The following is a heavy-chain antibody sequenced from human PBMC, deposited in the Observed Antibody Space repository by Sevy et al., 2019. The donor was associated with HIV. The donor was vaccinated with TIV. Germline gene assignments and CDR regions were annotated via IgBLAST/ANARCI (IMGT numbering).Heavy chain of an antibody. CDR1: GDLSSFY. V-gene: IGHV4-59*01. CDR3: AGGDTALVHASDI. D-gene: IGHD5-18*01. CDR2: ISYTGNT. J-gene: IGHJ3*02. Sequence: SETLSLTCSVSGDLSSFYWTWIRQPPGKGLEWIGYISYTGNTNYNPSLKSGVTLSVDTSKNQFSLNLRSVTAADTAVYYCAGGDTALVHASDIWGPGTMVTVSS.